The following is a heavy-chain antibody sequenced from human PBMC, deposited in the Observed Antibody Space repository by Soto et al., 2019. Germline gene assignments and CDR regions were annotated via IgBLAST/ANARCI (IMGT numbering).Heavy chain of an antibody. D-gene: IGHD1-26*01. CDR1: GFTFSNYG. CDR2: IWHDGNNK. Sequence: RRLSCAASGFTFSNYGMHWVRQAPGKGLEWVAIIWHDGNNKYYADSVRGRFIISRDNSKNRLYLQMNSLRAEDTAVYYCASDLVGASDSYGLDVWGQGTP. CDR3: ASDLVGASDSYGLDV. J-gene: IGHJ6*02. V-gene: IGHV3-33*01.